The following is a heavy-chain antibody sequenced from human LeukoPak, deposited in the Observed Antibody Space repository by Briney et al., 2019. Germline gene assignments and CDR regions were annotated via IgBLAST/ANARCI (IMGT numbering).Heavy chain of an antibody. Sequence: ASVTVSCKASGGTFSSYAISWVRQAPGQGLEWMGGIIPIFGTANYAQKFQGRVTITADESTSTAYMELSSLRSEDTAVYYCARRCSGGSCYSGYYYGMDVWGQGTTVTVSS. J-gene: IGHJ6*02. V-gene: IGHV1-69*13. CDR1: GGTFSSYA. CDR3: ARRCSGGSCYSGYYYGMDV. D-gene: IGHD2-15*01. CDR2: IIPIFGTA.